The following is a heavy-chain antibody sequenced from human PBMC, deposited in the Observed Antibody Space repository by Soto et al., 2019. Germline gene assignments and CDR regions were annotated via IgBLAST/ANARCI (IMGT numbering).Heavy chain of an antibody. J-gene: IGHJ4*02. Sequence: LRLSCAASGFIFSNAWMSWVRQAPGKGLEWVGRIKSKTNGGTTDYAAPVRGRFSISRDDSINTLYLQMNSLKTEDTAVYYCTTDDPINRYWGQGTLVTVSS. CDR2: IKSKTNGGTT. CDR3: TTDDPINRY. V-gene: IGHV3-15*01. CDR1: GFIFSNAW.